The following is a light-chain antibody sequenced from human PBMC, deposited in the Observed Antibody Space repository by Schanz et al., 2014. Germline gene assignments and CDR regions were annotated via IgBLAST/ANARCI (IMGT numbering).Light chain of an antibody. J-gene: IGLJ3*02. CDR1: SSDVGGYNY. CDR3: GSYAGNINWV. V-gene: IGLV2-14*01. Sequence: QSALTQPASVSGSPGQSITISCTGTSSDVGGYNYVSWYQQHPGKVPKLMIYDVSNRPSGVSNRFSGSKSGNTASLTVSGLQVEDEADYYCGSYAGNINWVFGGGTKLTVL. CDR2: DVS.